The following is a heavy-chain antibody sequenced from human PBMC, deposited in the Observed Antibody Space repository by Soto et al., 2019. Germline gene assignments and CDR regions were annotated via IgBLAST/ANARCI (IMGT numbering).Heavy chain of an antibody. CDR1: GGSISSGGYY. Sequence: QVQLQESGPGLVKPSQTLSLTCTVSGGSISSGGYYWSWIRQHPGKGLEWIGYIYYSGSTYYNPSLKRRVTISVVTSKNQFSLKLSSVTAADTAVYYCARGLAAAGYRGWFDPWGQGTLVTVSS. CDR2: IYYSGST. CDR3: ARGLAAAGYRGWFDP. D-gene: IGHD6-13*01. V-gene: IGHV4-31*03. J-gene: IGHJ5*02.